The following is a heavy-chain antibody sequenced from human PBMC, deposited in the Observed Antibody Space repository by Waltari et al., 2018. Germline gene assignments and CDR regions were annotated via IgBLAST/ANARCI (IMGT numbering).Heavy chain of an antibody. V-gene: IGHV1-2*04. Sequence: QVQLVQSGAEVKKPGASVKVSCKASAYPFTGYYMTWVGPPPGQGLEWMGWINPNSGGTNYAQKFQGWVTMTRDTSISTAYMELSRLRSDDAAVYYCARETAVAGTYYFDYWGQGTLVTVSS. J-gene: IGHJ4*02. CDR3: ARETAVAGTYYFDY. CDR1: AYPFTGYY. CDR2: INPNSGGT. D-gene: IGHD6-19*01.